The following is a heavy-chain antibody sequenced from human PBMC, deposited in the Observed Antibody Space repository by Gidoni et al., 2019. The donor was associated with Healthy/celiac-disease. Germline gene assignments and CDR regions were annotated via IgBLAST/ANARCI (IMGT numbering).Heavy chain of an antibody. CDR3: ARDRGEMATISGAFDI. CDR2: IYSGGST. V-gene: IGHV3-53*01. J-gene: IGHJ3*02. Sequence: EVQLVESGGGLIQPGGSLRLSCAASGFTVSSNYMSWGRQAPGKGLEWVSVIYSGGSTYYADSVKGRFTISRDNSKNTLYLQMNSLRAEDTAVYYCARDRGEMATISGAFDIWGQGTMVTVSS. D-gene: IGHD5-12*01. CDR1: GFTVSSNY.